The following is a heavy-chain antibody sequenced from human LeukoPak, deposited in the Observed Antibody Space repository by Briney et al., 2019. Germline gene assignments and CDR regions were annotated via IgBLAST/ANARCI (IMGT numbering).Heavy chain of an antibody. CDR3: ARDHSSSWSAFDY. CDR2: ISYDGSNK. D-gene: IGHD6-13*01. J-gene: IGHJ4*02. CDR1: GVTFSSYA. V-gene: IGHV3-30-3*01. Sequence: PGRSLRLSCAASGVTFSSYAMHGVRQAPGKGLEWVAVISYDGSNKYYADSVKGRFTISRDNSKNTLYLQMNSLRAEDTAVYYCARDHSSSWSAFDYWGQGTLVTVSS.